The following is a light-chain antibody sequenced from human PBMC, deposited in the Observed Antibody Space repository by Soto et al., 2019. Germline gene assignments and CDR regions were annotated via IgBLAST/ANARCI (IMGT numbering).Light chain of an antibody. Sequence: DIQMTQSPATLSASVGDRVTITCRASQSISRWLTWYQQRPGKAPKLLIYEASSLESGVPSRFSGSGSGTDFTFTISRLQPEDIATYYCQQYENLPTFGQGTRLEIK. CDR2: EAS. CDR3: QQYENLPT. J-gene: IGKJ5*01. CDR1: QSISRW. V-gene: IGKV1-5*01.